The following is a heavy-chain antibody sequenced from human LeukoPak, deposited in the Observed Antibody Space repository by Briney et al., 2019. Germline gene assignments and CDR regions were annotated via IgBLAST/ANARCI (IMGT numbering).Heavy chain of an antibody. CDR1: RFTFSTYA. Sequence: GRSLRLSCAASRFTFSTYAMHWVRQAPGKGLEWIALIRSDGGNKYYTDSVKGRFTISRDNSKNTLYLQMNGLRVEDTAVYYCAKGLHSGSYLDALDIWVQGTMVTVFS. CDR2: IRSDGGNK. J-gene: IGHJ3*02. V-gene: IGHV3-30*02. D-gene: IGHD1-26*01. CDR3: AKGLHSGSYLDALDI.